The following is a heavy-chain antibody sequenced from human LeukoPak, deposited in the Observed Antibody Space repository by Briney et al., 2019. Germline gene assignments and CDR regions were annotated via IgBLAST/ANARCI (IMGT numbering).Heavy chain of an antibody. D-gene: IGHD6-19*01. CDR2: IYYSGST. J-gene: IGHJ2*01. Sequence: SETLSLTCTVSGGSISHYFWSWIRQPPEKALEWIGYIYYSGSTNYNPSLKSRVTISVDPSKNQFSLKLNSVTAADTAVYYCAKTVAGYWYFDLWGRGTLITVSS. V-gene: IGHV4-59*08. CDR3: AKTVAGYWYFDL. CDR1: GGSISHYF.